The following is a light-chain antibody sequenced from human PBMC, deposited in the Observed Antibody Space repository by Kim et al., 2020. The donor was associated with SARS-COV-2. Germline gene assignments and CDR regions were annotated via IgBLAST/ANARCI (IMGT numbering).Light chain of an antibody. CDR2: GKD. Sequence: ALGQTVRITCKGDSLRTYYAGWFQQKPGQAPVLVFYGKDNRPSGIPDRFSGSSSGNTASLTITGAQAEDEADYYCKSRDSSGNRGVFGGGTQLTVL. CDR1: SLRTYY. CDR3: KSRDSSGNRGV. V-gene: IGLV3-19*01. J-gene: IGLJ3*02.